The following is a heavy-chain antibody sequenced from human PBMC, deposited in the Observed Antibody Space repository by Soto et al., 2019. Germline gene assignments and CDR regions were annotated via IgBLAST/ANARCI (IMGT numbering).Heavy chain of an antibody. D-gene: IGHD4-17*01. CDR3: ARDPPNDYGDYGHFHAFDI. Sequence: QVQLVQSGAEVKKPGASVKVSCKASGYTFTSYGISWVRQAPGQGLEWMGWISAYNVNTNYAQKLQGRVTMTTDTSTSTAYMELRSLRSDDTAVYYCARDPPNDYGDYGHFHAFDIWGEGTMVTVSS. CDR2: ISAYNVNT. J-gene: IGHJ3*02. V-gene: IGHV1-18*01. CDR1: GYTFTSYG.